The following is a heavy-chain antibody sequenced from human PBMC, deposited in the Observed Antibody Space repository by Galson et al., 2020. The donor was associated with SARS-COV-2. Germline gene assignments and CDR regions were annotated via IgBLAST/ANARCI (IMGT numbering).Heavy chain of an antibody. J-gene: IGHJ6*02. CDR1: GFTFSDYY. CDR3: ARDLVPRPDFWSVYSLTDYYGMDV. CDR2: ISSSGSTI. V-gene: IGHV3-11*01. D-gene: IGHD3-3*01. Sequence: KIGESLKISCAASGFTFSDYYMSWIRQAPGKGLEWVSYISSSGSTIYYADSVKGRFTISRDNAKNSLYLQMNSLRAEDTAVYYCARDLVPRPDFWSVYSLTDYYGMDVWGQGTTVTVSS.